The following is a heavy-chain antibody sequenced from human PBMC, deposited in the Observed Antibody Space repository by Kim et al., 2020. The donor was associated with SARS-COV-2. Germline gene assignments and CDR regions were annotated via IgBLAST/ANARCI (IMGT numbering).Heavy chain of an antibody. V-gene: IGHV3-20*01. Sequence: GGSLRLSCAASGFTFDDYGMSWVRQAPGKGLEWVSGINWNGGSTGYADSVKGRFTISRDNAKNSLYLQMNSLRAEDTALYHCARLYDSSGFPPIEYWGQGTLVTVSS. CDR1: GFTFDDYG. J-gene: IGHJ4*02. CDR2: INWNGGST. CDR3: ARLYDSSGFPPIEY. D-gene: IGHD3-22*01.